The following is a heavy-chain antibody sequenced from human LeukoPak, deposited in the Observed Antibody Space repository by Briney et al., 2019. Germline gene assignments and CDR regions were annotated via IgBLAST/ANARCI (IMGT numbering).Heavy chain of an antibody. Sequence: SETLSLTCTVSGGSISSYYWSWIRQSPGKGLEWIGYIYYSGSTNYNPSLKSRVTISVDTSKNQFSLRLSSVTAADTAVYYCAKDLKAVALLDYWGQGTLVTVSS. CDR2: IYYSGST. CDR3: AKDLKAVALLDY. D-gene: IGHD6-19*01. CDR1: GGSISSYY. V-gene: IGHV4-59*01. J-gene: IGHJ4*02.